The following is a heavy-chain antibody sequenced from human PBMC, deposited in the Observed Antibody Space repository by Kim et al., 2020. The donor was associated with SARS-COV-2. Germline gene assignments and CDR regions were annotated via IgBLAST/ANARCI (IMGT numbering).Heavy chain of an antibody. J-gene: IGHJ5*02. V-gene: IGHV4-34*01. CDR3: ARGRVTIFGVVIDNWFDP. D-gene: IGHD3-3*01. Sequence: KSRVTISVDTAKNQFSLKLSSVTAADTAVYYCARGRVTIFGVVIDNWFDPWGQGTLVTVSS.